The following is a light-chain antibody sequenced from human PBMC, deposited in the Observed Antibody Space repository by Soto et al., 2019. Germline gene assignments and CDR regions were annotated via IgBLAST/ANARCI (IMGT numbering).Light chain of an antibody. V-gene: IGKV1-9*01. CDR2: AAS. J-gene: IGKJ3*01. CDR1: QGISNY. Sequence: IELTQSPSSLSASVGDRVTITCRASQGISNYLAWYQQKPGKAPNLLIYAASTLQGGVPSRFSGSGSGTAFTLTISRLQPEDFSTYYCQQLYSYPRTFGPGTKVDIK. CDR3: QQLYSYPRT.